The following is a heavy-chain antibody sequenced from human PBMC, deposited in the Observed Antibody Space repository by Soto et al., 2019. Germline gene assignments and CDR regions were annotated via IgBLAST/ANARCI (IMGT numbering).Heavy chain of an antibody. D-gene: IGHD1-20*01. CDR2: LYWDGDK. Sequence: QITLRESGPTLVKPTQTLTLTCTFSGFSLGTSGEGVGWIRQPPRKALEWLATLYWDGDKRYSPSLRSRLTISKDTSESQVVLTMTNMDAADTATYFGAHRKITITVATYFDYWGLGSLVTVSS. CDR3: AHRKITITVATYFDY. J-gene: IGHJ4*02. CDR1: GFSLGTSGEG. V-gene: IGHV2-5*02.